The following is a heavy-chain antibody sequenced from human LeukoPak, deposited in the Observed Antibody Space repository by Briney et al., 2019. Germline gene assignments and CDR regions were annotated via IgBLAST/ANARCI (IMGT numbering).Heavy chain of an antibody. Sequence: ASVKVSCKASGGTFSSYAISWVRQAPGQGLEWMGWISAYNGNTNYAQKLQGRATMTTDTSTSTAYMELRSLRSDDTAVYYCARDSGYSSGWSDFDYWGQGTLVTVSS. CDR1: GGTFSSYA. CDR3: ARDSGYSSGWSDFDY. V-gene: IGHV1-18*01. D-gene: IGHD6-19*01. CDR2: ISAYNGNT. J-gene: IGHJ4*02.